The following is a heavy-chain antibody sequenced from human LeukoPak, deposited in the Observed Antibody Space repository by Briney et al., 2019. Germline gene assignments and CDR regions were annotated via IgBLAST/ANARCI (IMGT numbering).Heavy chain of an antibody. J-gene: IGHJ3*02. Sequence: GGALRLSCVASGFTFSSYSMNWVRPAPGKGRWWVSSLSSSSSYIYYADSVKGRFTISRDNATNSLYLQMNSLRAEDTAVYYCARDGSPITMIVNSGAFDIWGQGTMVTVSS. CDR1: GFTFSSYS. D-gene: IGHD3-22*01. CDR2: LSSSSSYI. V-gene: IGHV3-21*01. CDR3: ARDGSPITMIVNSGAFDI.